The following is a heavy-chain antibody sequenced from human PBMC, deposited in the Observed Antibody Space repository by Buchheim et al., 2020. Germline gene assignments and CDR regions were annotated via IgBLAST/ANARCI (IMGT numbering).Heavy chain of an antibody. D-gene: IGHD1-14*01. CDR2: IKSKTDGGTT. V-gene: IGHV3-15*01. CDR3: TTEAPGPITPGYYYYGMDV. Sequence: EVQLLESGGGLVQPGGSLRLSCAASGFTFSTYVMSWVRRAPGKGLEWVGRIKSKTDGGTTDYAAPVKGRFTISRADSKNTLYLQMNSLKTEDTAVYYCTTEAPGPITPGYYYYGMDVWGQGTT. J-gene: IGHJ6*02. CDR1: GFTFSTYV.